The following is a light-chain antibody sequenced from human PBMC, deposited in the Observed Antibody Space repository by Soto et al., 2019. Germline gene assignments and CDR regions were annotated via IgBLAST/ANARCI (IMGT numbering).Light chain of an antibody. CDR2: LESSGTY. V-gene: IGLV4-60*02. CDR3: ETWASNDQRV. CDR1: TGYSSSI. J-gene: IGLJ3*02. Sequence: QSVLTQSSSASATLGSSVKLTCTLSTGYSSSIIAWHQQQPGKAPRFLMKLESSGTYNKGSGVPDRFSGSSSGADRHLTISNLQFEDEADYYCETWASNDQRVFGGGTKLTVL.